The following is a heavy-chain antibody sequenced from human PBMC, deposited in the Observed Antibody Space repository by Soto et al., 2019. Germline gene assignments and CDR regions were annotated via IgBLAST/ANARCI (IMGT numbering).Heavy chain of an antibody. D-gene: IGHD2-2*02. CDR2: IIPIFNST. CDR3: AREGRGKKAGYNGLVSLGY. Sequence: GDSVKVSCKVSGSRFSNYVISWVRQAPGHGLEWLGRIIPIFNSTKYAQSFQGRVTITADKSTSAASLELSSLRSDDTAVYYCAREGRGKKAGYNGLVSLGYWGQGTLVTVSS. CDR1: GSRFSNYV. V-gene: IGHV1-69*06. J-gene: IGHJ4*02.